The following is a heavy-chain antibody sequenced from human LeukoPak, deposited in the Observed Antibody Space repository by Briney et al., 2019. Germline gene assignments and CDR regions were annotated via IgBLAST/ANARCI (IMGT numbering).Heavy chain of an antibody. CDR1: GYTFTSYD. J-gene: IGHJ6*03. V-gene: IGHV1-8*03. CDR3: ARGYYGSGSYFFPYYYYYMDV. D-gene: IGHD3-10*01. CDR2: MNPNSGNA. Sequence: ASVKVSCKASGYTFTSYDINWVRQATGQGLEWMGWMNPNSGNAGYAQKFQGRVTITRNTPISTAYMELSSLRSEDTAVYYCARGYYGSGSYFFPYYYYYMDVWGKGTTVTVSS.